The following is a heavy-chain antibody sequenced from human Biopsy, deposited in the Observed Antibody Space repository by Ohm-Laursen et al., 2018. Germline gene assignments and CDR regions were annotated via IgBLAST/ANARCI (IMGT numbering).Heavy chain of an antibody. CDR1: GVTLSGYS. CDR3: AREAVVATIDDGFDV. V-gene: IGHV3-21*01. Sequence: LRLSCAASGVTLSGYSMNWVRQAPGKGLEWVSSISASSSYIYYADSVKGRFTVSKENGKNSLYLHMNSLRAEDTAVYYCAREAVVATIDDGFDVWGQGTVVTVSS. CDR2: ISASSSYI. D-gene: IGHD5-12*01. J-gene: IGHJ3*01.